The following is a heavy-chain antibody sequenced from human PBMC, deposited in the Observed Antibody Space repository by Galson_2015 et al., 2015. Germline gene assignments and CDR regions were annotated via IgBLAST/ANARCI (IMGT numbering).Heavy chain of an antibody. J-gene: IGHJ4*02. V-gene: IGHV3-7*01. CDR2: IKRDSSII. Sequence: SLRLSCAASGFPFSNYWMTWVRQAPGKGLEWVANIKRDSSIIHYVDSVKGRFTISRDNAKNSLFLQMNSLRAEDTAVYYCARGFADYFDYWGQGTLVTVSS. CDR1: GFPFSNYW. D-gene: IGHD2-21*01. CDR3: ARGFADYFDY.